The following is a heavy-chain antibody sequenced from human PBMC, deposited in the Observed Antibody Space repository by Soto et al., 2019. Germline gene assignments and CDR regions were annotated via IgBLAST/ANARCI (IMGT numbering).Heavy chain of an antibody. CDR3: AKNTIDYGANVVFFAY. CDR2: ISGSGGST. J-gene: IGHJ4*02. V-gene: IGHV3-23*01. Sequence: GGSLRLSCAASGFTFSSYAMSWVRQAPGKGLEWVSAISGSGGSTYYADSVKGRLTISRDNSKNTLYLQMNSLRAEDTAVYSCAKNTIDYGANVVFFAYWGQGTLVTVSS. D-gene: IGHD4-17*01. CDR1: GFTFSSYA.